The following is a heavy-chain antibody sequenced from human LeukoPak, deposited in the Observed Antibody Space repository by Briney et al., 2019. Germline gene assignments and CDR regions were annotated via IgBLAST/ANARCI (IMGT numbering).Heavy chain of an antibody. CDR1: GGSISSSSYY. CDR3: ARLGANDAFDI. D-gene: IGHD3-10*01. CDR2: IYYSGST. J-gene: IGHJ3*02. V-gene: IGHV4-61*05. Sequence: PSETLSLTCTVSGGSISSSSYYWGWIRQPPGKGLEWIGYIYYSGSTNYNLSLKSRVTMSVDTSKDQFSLKLSSVTAADTAVYYCARLGANDAFDIWGQGTMVTVSS.